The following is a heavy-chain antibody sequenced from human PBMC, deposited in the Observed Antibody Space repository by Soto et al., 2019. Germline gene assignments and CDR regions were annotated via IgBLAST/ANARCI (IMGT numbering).Heavy chain of an antibody. CDR3: AKEKGSGARRQKWGLDV. J-gene: IGHJ6*02. Sequence: QVQLVESGGGVVQPGRSLRLSCAASGFTFSTYGMHWVRQAPGKGLEWVAFISHDTTDKYYGDAVKGRFTIFRDNSENSLFLRRTSLRAEDTAVYYCAKEKGSGARRQKWGLDVWGQGTTVTVSS. D-gene: IGHD1-26*01. CDR2: ISHDTTDK. CDR1: GFTFSTYG. V-gene: IGHV3-30*18.